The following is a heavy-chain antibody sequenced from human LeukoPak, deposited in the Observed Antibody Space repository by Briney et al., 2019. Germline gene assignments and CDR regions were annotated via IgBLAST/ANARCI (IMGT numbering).Heavy chain of an antibody. CDR2: ISSSSSYI. D-gene: IGHD7-27*01. J-gene: IGHJ4*02. V-gene: IGHV3-21*01. CDR3: ASTPPITGDSDY. Sequence: GGSLRLSCAASGFTFSSYEMNWVRQAPGKGLEWVSSISSSSSYIYYADSMKGRFTISRDNAKNSLFLQMNSLRAEDTAVYYCASTPPITGDSDYWGQGTLVTVSS. CDR1: GFTFSSYE.